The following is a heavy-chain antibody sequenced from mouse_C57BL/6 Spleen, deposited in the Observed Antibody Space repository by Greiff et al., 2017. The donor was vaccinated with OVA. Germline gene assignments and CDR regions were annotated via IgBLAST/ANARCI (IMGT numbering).Heavy chain of an antibody. CDR1: GYTFTSYD. D-gene: IGHD2-1*01. J-gene: IGHJ2*01. CDR3: ARSGNGNYVRYFDY. CDR2: IYPRDGST. V-gene: IGHV1-85*01. Sequence: VKLQQSGPELVKPGASVKLSCKASGYTFTSYDINWVKQRPGQGLEWIGWIYPRDGSTKYNEKFKGKATLTVDTSSSTAYMELHSLTSEDSAVYFCARSGNGNYVRYFDYWGQGTTLTVSS.